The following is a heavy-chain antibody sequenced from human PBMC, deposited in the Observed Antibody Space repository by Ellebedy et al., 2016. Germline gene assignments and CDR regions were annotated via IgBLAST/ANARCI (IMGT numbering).Heavy chain of an antibody. J-gene: IGHJ4*02. CDR2: INWNSASA. CDR3: ARGGGAKGAQLLFGDS. Sequence: GGSLRLSXAASGFTFSSYAMSWVRQVAGKGLEWVSGINWNSASAGYADSVKGRFTISRDNAKSSLYLQMNSLRAEDTALYYCARGGGAKGAQLLFGDSWGQGTLVTVSS. V-gene: IGHV3-20*03. D-gene: IGHD2-2*01. CDR1: GFTFSSYA.